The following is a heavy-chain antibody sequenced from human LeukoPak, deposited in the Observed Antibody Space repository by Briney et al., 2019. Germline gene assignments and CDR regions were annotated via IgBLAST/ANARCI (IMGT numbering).Heavy chain of an antibody. J-gene: IGHJ4*02. CDR2: IYYSGST. CDR3: AREGVSRPYYFDY. Sequence: SETLSLTCTVSGGSISSSSYYWGWIRQPPGKGLEWIGSIYYSGSTYYNPSLKSRVTISVDTSKNQFSLKLSSVTAADTAVYYCAREGVSRPYYFDYWGQGTLVTVSS. V-gene: IGHV4-39*07. D-gene: IGHD6-13*01. CDR1: GGSISSSSYY.